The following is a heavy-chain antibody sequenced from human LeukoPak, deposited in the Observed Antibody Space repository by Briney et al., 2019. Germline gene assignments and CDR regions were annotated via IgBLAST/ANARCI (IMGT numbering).Heavy chain of an antibody. CDR1: GFTFSSYS. Sequence: RPGGSLRLSCAASGFTFSSYSMNWVRQAPGKGLEWVSSISSSSSSYIYYADSVKGRFTISRDNAKNSLYLQMNSLRAEDTAVYYCARVRIVEVVTAIDAHFDDWGQGTLVTVSS. CDR3: ARVRIVEVVTAIDAHFDD. D-gene: IGHD2-21*02. J-gene: IGHJ4*02. CDR2: ISSSSSSYI. V-gene: IGHV3-21*01.